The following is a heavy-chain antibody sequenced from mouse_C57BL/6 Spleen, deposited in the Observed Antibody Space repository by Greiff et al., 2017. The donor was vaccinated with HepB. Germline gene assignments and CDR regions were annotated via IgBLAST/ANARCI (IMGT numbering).Heavy chain of an antibody. CDR1: GYTFTDYY. D-gene: IGHD1-1*01. CDR3: ATYYYGSRNYAMDY. Sequence: VQLQQSGPELVKPGASVKISCKASGYTFTDYYMNWVKQSHGKSLEWIGDINPNNGGTSYNQKFKGKATLTVDKSSSTAYMELRSLTSEDSAVYYCATYYYGSRNYAMDYWGQGTSVTVSS. V-gene: IGHV1-26*01. J-gene: IGHJ4*01. CDR2: INPNNGGT.